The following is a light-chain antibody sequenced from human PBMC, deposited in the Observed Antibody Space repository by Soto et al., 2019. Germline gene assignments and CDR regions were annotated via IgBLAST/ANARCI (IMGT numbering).Light chain of an antibody. CDR2: GAF. CDR3: QQYGDSPAT. CDR1: QSVSSSY. J-gene: IGKJ3*01. Sequence: EIVLTQSPGTLSLSPGERATLSCRASQSVSSSYLAWYQQKPGQAPRLLIYGAFNRATGIPDRFSGSGSGTDFTLIFSRLEPQDFAVYYCQQYGDSPATFGPGTKVDIK. V-gene: IGKV3-20*01.